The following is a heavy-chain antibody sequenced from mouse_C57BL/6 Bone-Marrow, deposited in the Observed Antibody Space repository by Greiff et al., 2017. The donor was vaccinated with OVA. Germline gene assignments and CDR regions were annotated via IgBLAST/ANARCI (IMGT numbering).Heavy chain of an antibody. J-gene: IGHJ2*01. V-gene: IGHV1-50*01. D-gene: IGHD3-2*02. CDR1: GYTFTSYW. CDR3: ARYGSSGLYYFDY. CDR2: IDPSDSYT. Sequence: QVQLQQPGAELVKPGASVKLSCKASGYTFTSYWMQWVKQRPGQGLEWIGEIDPSDSYTNYNQKFKGKATLTVDTSSSTAYMQLSSLTSEDSAVYYCARYGSSGLYYFDYWGQGTTLTVSS.